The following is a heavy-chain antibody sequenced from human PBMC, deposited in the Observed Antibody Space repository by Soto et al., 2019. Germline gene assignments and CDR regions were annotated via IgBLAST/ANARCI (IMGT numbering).Heavy chain of an antibody. Sequence: QVQLVESGGGVVQPGRSLRLSCAASGFTFSSYVIHWVRQAPGKGLEWVAVISYDGSNKYYADSVKGRFTISRDNSKNTLYLQMNGLRAEDTAVYYCARGTLYGLGYSSGWPNFDYWGQGTLVTVSS. CDR3: ARGTLYGLGYSSGWPNFDY. D-gene: IGHD6-19*01. J-gene: IGHJ4*02. V-gene: IGHV3-30-3*01. CDR1: GFTFSSYV. CDR2: ISYDGSNK.